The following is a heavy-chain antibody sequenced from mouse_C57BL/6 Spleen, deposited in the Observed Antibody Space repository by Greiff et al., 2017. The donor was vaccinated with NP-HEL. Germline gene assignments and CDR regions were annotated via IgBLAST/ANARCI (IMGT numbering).Heavy chain of an antibody. CDR1: GFSLTSYG. D-gene: IGHD2-1*01. CDR3: ARIYYGKGDYAMDY. V-gene: IGHV2-6*01. J-gene: IGHJ4*01. CDR2: IWGVGST. Sequence: VKLVESGPGLVAPSQSLSITCTVSGFSLTSYGVDWVRQSPGKGLEWLGVIWGVGSTNYNSALKSRLSISKENSKSQVFLKMNSLQTDDTAMYYCARIYYGKGDYAMDYWGQGTSVTVSS.